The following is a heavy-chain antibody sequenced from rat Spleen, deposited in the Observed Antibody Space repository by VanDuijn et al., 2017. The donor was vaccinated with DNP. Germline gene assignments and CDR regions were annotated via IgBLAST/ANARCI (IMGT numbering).Heavy chain of an antibody. CDR3: ARGPNWELGVRGYFDY. Sequence: QVQLQQSGAELTKPGSSVKISCKASGYTFTSYYISWIKQTTGQGLEYLVYINTGSGGTNYNEKFKGKATLTVDKSSSTAFMQLSSLTPDDSAVYYCARGPNWELGVRGYFDYWGQGVMVTVSS. D-gene: IGHD5-1*01. J-gene: IGHJ2*01. CDR2: INTGSGGT. V-gene: IGHV1-43*01. CDR1: GYTFTSYY.